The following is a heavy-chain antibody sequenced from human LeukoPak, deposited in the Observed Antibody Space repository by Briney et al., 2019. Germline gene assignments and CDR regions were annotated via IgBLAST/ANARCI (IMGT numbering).Heavy chain of an antibody. D-gene: IGHD5-12*01. CDR3: ARDRGSYSGYATGDYFDY. J-gene: IGHJ4*02. V-gene: IGHV4-61*02. CDR2: IYSSGYT. Sequence: SQTLSLTCSVSGGSISSDSRYWSWIRQPAGKGLEWIWRIYSSGYTNYNPSLKSRVTMSVDTSKNQFSLKLSSVTAADTAVYYCARDRGSYSGYATGDYFDYWGQGTLVTVSS. CDR1: GGSISSDSRY.